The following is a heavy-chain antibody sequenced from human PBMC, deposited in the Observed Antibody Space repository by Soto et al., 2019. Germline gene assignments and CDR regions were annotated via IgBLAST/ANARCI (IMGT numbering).Heavy chain of an antibody. CDR3: ASLYSLPSGLTPDAFDI. V-gene: IGHV3-30-3*01. D-gene: IGHD2-21*01. J-gene: IGHJ3*02. CDR1: GFTFSSYA. Sequence: LRLSCAASGFTFSSYAMHWVRQAPGKGLEWVAVISYDGSNKYYADSVKGRFTISRDNSKNTLYLQMNSLRAEDTAVYYCASLYSLPSGLTPDAFDIWGQGTMVTVSS. CDR2: ISYDGSNK.